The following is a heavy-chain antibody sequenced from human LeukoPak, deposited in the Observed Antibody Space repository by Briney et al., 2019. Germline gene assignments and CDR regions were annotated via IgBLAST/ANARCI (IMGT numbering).Heavy chain of an antibody. CDR2: ISAYNGNT. CDR3: ATRTYYDSWSGLFNDAFDI. Sequence: ASVKVSCKASGYTFTSYGISWVRQAPGQGLEWMGWISAYNGNTNYAQKLQGRVTMTTDTSTSTAYMELRSLRSDDTAVYYCATRTYYDSWSGLFNDAFDIWGQGTMVTVSS. D-gene: IGHD3-3*01. V-gene: IGHV1-18*01. J-gene: IGHJ3*02. CDR1: GYTFTSYG.